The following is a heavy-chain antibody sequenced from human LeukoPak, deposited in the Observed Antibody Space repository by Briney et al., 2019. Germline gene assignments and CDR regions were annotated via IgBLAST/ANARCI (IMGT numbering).Heavy chain of an antibody. V-gene: IGHV3-23*01. Sequence: GGSLRLSCAASGFTFSSYAMSWVRQAPGKGLEWVSSISDSGGSTYYADSVKGRFTISRDNSKNTLYLQMNSLRAEDTAVYYCAKDQQPTGFLEWLLAHWGQGTLVTVSS. D-gene: IGHD3-3*01. J-gene: IGHJ4*02. CDR3: AKDQQPTGFLEWLLAH. CDR2: ISDSGGST. CDR1: GFTFSSYA.